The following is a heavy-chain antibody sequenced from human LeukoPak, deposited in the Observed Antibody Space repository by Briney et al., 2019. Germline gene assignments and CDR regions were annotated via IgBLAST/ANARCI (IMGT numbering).Heavy chain of an antibody. CDR2: IYYGENT. J-gene: IGHJ4*02. D-gene: IGHD2-2*01. CDR3: ARGPTYQPIDY. Sequence: PSETLSLTCTVSGGPISSGPYYWGWIRQPPGKGLEWIGNIYYGENTYYNPSLKSRVTISIDTSKNQFYLKLSSLTAADTAVYYCARGPTYQPIDYWGQGTLVTVSS. CDR1: GGPISSGPYY. V-gene: IGHV4-39*01.